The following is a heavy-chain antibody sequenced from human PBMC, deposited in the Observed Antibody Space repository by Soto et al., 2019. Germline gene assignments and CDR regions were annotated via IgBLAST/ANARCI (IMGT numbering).Heavy chain of an antibody. J-gene: IGHJ4*02. V-gene: IGHV2-5*01. D-gene: IGHD4-17*01. CDR3: AHRYGGNSFRWYFDA. CDR2: ISWKDEK. Sequence: SGPTLVNPTHTLTVTCTFSGISLSTSAAGVGWIRQSPGKAPEWLALISWKDEKRYNPGLKSRLTITKDTSKNQVVLTMTDLDPVDTATYFCAHRYGGNSFRWYFDAWGQGTLVAVSS. CDR1: GISLSTSAAG.